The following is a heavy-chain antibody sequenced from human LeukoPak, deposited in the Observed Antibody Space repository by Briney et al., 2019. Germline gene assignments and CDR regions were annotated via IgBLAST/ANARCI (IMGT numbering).Heavy chain of an antibody. Sequence: GESLKISCKGSGYSFTGYWIGWVRQMPGKGLEWMGIIYPGDSDTRYSPSLQGQVTISADKSISTAYLQWSSLKASDTAMYYCARQAFGYYDSSGYIDYWGQGTLVTVSS. D-gene: IGHD3-22*01. CDR3: ARQAFGYYDSSGYIDY. CDR1: GYSFTGYW. CDR2: IYPGDSDT. V-gene: IGHV5-51*01. J-gene: IGHJ4*02.